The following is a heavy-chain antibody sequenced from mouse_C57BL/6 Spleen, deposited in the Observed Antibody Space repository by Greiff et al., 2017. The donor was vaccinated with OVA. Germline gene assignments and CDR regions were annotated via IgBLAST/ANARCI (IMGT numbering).Heavy chain of an antibody. Sequence: VQLQQSGAELMKPWASVTLSCKATGYTFTGYWIEWVKQRPGHGLEWIGEILPGSGSTNYNEQFKGKAKFTADTSSNTAYMQLSSLTTEDSATYYCARGNDYGGDYWGQGTTLTVSS. CDR1: GYTFTGYW. CDR2: ILPGSGST. CDR3: ARGNDYGGDY. D-gene: IGHD2-4*01. J-gene: IGHJ2*01. V-gene: IGHV1-9*01.